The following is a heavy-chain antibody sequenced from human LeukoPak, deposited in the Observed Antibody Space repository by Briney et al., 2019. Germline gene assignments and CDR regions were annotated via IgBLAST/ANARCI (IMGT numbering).Heavy chain of an antibody. Sequence: PSETLSLTCAVYGGSFSGYYWSWIRQSPGKGLEWIGEINHSGSTNYSPSLKSRVTISVDTSKNQFSLKLSSVTAADTAVYYCAREYCSSTSCYLYYMDVRGKGTTVTVSS. D-gene: IGHD2-2*01. CDR1: GGSFSGYY. V-gene: IGHV4-34*01. J-gene: IGHJ6*03. CDR2: INHSGST. CDR3: AREYCSSTSCYLYYMDV.